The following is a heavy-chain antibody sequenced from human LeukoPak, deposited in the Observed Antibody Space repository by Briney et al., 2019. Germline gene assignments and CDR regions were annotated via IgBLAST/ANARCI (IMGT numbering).Heavy chain of an antibody. D-gene: IGHD3-10*01. CDR3: ARVIGYGSGSYFGY. V-gene: IGHV4-34*01. Sequence: SETLSLTCAVSNGSLSGYFWSWVRQPPGKGLEWIGSIYHSGSTYYNPSLKSRVTISVDTSKNQFSLKLSSVTAADTAVYYCARVIGYGSGSYFGYWGQGTLVTVSS. CDR2: IYHSGST. J-gene: IGHJ4*02. CDR1: NGSLSGYF.